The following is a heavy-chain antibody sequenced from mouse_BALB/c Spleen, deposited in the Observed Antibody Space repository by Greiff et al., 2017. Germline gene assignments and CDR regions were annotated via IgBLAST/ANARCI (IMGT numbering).Heavy chain of an antibody. CDR2: ISYSGST. J-gene: IGHJ3*01. CDR1: GYSITSDYA. D-gene: IGHD1-3*01. V-gene: IGHV3-2*02. CDR3: ARSIYSLAY. Sequence: EVKLQESGPGLVKPSQSLSLTCTVTGYSITSDYAWNWIRQFPGNKLEWMGYISYSGSTSYNPSLKSRISITRDTSKNQFFLQLNSVTTEDTATYYCARSIYSLAYWGQGTLVTVSA.